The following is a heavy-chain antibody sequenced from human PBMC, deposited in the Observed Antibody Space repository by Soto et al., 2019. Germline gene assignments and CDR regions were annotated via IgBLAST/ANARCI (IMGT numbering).Heavy chain of an antibody. Sequence: QVQLVQSGAEVKKPGASVKVSCKTSGYTFTSYHISGVRQAPGQGLEWMGWISAYNTNTNFAQKFQGRVTMTTDTLTSTAYMELRSLRSYDTAVYYCARDTQPTDYWGQGTLVTVSS. CDR2: ISAYNTNT. CDR3: ARDTQPTDY. CDR1: GYTFTSYH. V-gene: IGHV1-18*01. J-gene: IGHJ4*02.